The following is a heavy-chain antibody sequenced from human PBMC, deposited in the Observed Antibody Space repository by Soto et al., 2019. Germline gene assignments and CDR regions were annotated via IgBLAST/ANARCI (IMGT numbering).Heavy chain of an antibody. V-gene: IGHV3-23*01. CDR2: ISGSGGST. CDR1: GFTFSSYA. J-gene: IGHJ6*02. CDR3: AKGWAADYDFWSGPPSGYGMDV. D-gene: IGHD3-3*01. Sequence: GGSLRLSCAASGFTFSSYAMSWVRQAPGKGLEWVSAISGSGGSTYYADSVKGRFTISRDNSKNTLYLQMNSLRAEDTAVYYCAKGWAADYDFWSGPPSGYGMDVWGQGTTVTVSS.